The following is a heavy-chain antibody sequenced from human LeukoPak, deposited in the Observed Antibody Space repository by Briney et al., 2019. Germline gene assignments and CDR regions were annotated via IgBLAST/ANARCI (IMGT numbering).Heavy chain of an antibody. Sequence: GGSLRLSCAASGFTFSNAWMSWVRQAPGKGLEWVGRIKSKTDGGTTDYAAPVKGRFTISRDASKNTLYLQMNSLKTEDTAVYYCTSLSSGWYRADYWGQGTLVTVSS. V-gene: IGHV3-15*01. J-gene: IGHJ4*02. CDR1: GFTFSNAW. CDR3: TSLSSGWYRADY. D-gene: IGHD6-19*01. CDR2: IKSKTDGGTT.